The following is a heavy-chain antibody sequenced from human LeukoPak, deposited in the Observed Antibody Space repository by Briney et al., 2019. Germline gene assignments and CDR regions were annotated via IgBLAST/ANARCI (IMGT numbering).Heavy chain of an antibody. CDR1: GFTFSSYA. V-gene: IGHV3-23*01. J-gene: IGHJ4*02. Sequence: PGGSLRLSCAASGFTFSSYAMSWVRQAPGKGLEWVSAISSSGDSTFYTDSVKGRLTISRDNSRDTLFLQMNSLRDEDTAVYYCANDFDYWGQGTLVTVSS. CDR3: ANDFDY. CDR2: ISSSGDST.